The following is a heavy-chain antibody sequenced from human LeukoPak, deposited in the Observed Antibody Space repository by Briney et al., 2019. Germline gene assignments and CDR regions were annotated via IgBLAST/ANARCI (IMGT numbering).Heavy chain of an antibody. D-gene: IGHD2-21*01. J-gene: IGHJ4*02. CDR1: GFTFSSYW. V-gene: IGHV3-7*01. Sequence: GGSLRLSCAASGFTFSSYWMSWVRQAPGRGLEWVANINQDGSEQYYVDSVKGRFTISRDNAKNSLYLQMNSLRAEDTAVYYCARIIVVRCFDYWGQGTLVTVSS. CDR3: ARIIVVRCFDY. CDR2: INQDGSEQ.